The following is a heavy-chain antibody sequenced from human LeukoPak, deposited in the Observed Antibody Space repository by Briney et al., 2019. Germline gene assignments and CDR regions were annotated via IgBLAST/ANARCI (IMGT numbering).Heavy chain of an antibody. CDR3: ARHSKYYYDSSGFEVDAFDI. CDR1: GGSISNYY. V-gene: IGHV4-59*08. Sequence: SETLSLTCTVSGGSISNYYWSWIRQPPGKGLEWIGSIYHSGSTYYNPSLTSRVTISVDTSKNQFSLKLSSVTAADTAVYYCARHSKYYYDSSGFEVDAFDIWGQGTMVTVSS. CDR2: IYHSGST. J-gene: IGHJ3*02. D-gene: IGHD3-22*01.